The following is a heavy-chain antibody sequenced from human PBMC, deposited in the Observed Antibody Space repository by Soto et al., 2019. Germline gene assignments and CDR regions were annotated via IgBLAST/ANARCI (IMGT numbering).Heavy chain of an antibody. CDR2: MNSDGTTT. J-gene: IGHJ4*02. V-gene: IGHV3-74*01. CDR3: ATAEVDY. CDR1: GFTFGDYW. Sequence: GGSLRLSCAASGFTFGDYWMHWVRQAPGKGLEWVSRMNSDGTTTNYADSVKGRFTVSRDNAKNTLFPQMNSLRAEDTAVYYCATAEVDYWGPGTLVTVSS.